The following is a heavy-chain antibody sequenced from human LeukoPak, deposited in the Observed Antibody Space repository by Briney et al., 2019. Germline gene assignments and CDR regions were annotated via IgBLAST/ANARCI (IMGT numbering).Heavy chain of an antibody. CDR1: HGSISTYY. CDR3: ARVGRGPVDL. V-gene: IGHV4-59*01. J-gene: IGHJ5*02. Sequence: PSETLSLTCTVSHGSISTYYWSWIRKPPGKGMEWIGYIYYDGSPKYHPSLKSRVTISVDTSKNQFSLKLSSVAAADTAVYYCARVGRGPVDLWGQGTLVTVSS. CDR2: IYYDGSP. D-gene: IGHD2-15*01.